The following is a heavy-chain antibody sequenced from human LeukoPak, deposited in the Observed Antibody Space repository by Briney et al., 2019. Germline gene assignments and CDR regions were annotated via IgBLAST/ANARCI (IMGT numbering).Heavy chain of an antibody. V-gene: IGHV4-34*01. CDR2: INHSGST. J-gene: IGHJ3*02. D-gene: IGHD2-15*01. Sequence: SETLSLTCAVYGGSFSGYYWSWIRQPPGKGLEWIGEINHSGSTNYNPSLKSRVTISVDTSKNQFSLKLSSVTAADTAVYYCARVGGYCSGGSCYSAGGDAFDIWGQGTMVTVSS. CDR3: ARVGGYCSGGSCYSAGGDAFDI. CDR1: GGSFSGYY.